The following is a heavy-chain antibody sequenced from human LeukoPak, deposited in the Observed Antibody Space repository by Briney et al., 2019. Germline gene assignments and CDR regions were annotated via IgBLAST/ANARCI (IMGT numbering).Heavy chain of an antibody. Sequence: ASVKVSCKTSGYTFTGLGLYIHWVRQAPGQGLEWMGWGNPRSGGTNYAQKFQGRVTMTRDTSISTAYMELSRLTSDDTAVYYCATDPTTAGTTRFDYWGQGTLVTVSS. CDR2: GNPRSGGT. V-gene: IGHV1-2*02. CDR1: GYTFTGLGLY. D-gene: IGHD1-1*01. J-gene: IGHJ4*02. CDR3: ATDPTTAGTTRFDY.